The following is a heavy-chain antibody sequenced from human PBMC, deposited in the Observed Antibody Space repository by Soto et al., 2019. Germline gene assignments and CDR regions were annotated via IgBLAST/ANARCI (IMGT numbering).Heavy chain of an antibody. CDR2: ISSSSSSAYI. V-gene: IGHV3-21*01. D-gene: IGHD2-2*01. CDR1: GFSFSTYS. J-gene: IGHJ6*02. Sequence: KAGGSLRLSCAASGFSFSTYSMNWVRQAPGKGLEWVSSISSSSSSAYIFYADSVKGRFTISRDNAENSLYLQMNSLRVEDTAVYYCARQGSSTKYYTMDVWGQGTTVTVSS. CDR3: ARQGSSTKYYTMDV.